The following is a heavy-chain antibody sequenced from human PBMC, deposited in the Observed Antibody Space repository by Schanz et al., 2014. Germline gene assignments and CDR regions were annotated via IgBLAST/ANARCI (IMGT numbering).Heavy chain of an antibody. CDR3: ARSGGSVFDY. V-gene: IGHV3-11*01. CDR1: GFPFSDYF. J-gene: IGHJ4*02. CDR2: IGNGGVTI. D-gene: IGHD6-25*01. Sequence: QVQLVDSGGGLVKPGGSLRLSCTASGFPFSDYFMAWIRQPPGRALEWVSYIGNGGVTIYYAGSVKGRFTISRDNSKNALYLQMNSLRAEDTAVYYCARSGGSVFDYWAQGTLVTVSS.